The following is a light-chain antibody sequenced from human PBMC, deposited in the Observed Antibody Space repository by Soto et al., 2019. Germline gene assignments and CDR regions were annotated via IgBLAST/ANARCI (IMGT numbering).Light chain of an antibody. V-gene: IGKV3-20*01. CDR2: GAS. J-gene: IGKJ5*01. CDR1: QCVTTR. Sequence: SIFTQSPGSLSLSTGERVTLSCRASQCVTTRLAWYQHKPGQAPTLLMSGASNRASGVPDRFSGSGSGTDFTLTVSRLEPDDFAVYYCQHYGNSPAITFGQGTRLAIK. CDR3: QHYGNSPAIT.